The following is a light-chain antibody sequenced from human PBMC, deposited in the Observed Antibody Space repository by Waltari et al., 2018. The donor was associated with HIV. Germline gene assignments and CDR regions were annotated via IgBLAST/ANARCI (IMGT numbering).Light chain of an antibody. J-gene: IGKJ5*01. CDR2: AAS. V-gene: IGKV1-39*01. CDR1: QNINNY. Sequence: DIQMTQSPSSLSASVGDRVTITCRAHQNINNYLNWYQQKPGKAPRLLIFAASNLQSGVPSRFSGSGSGTDFTLTVTSLQPEDFATYYCQHTFISPHTFGQGTRLEIK. CDR3: QHTFISPHT.